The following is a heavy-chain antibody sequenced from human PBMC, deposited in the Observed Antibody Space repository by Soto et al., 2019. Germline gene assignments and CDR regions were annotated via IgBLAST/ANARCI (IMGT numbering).Heavy chain of an antibody. CDR1: GGSISSSNW. D-gene: IGHD3-22*01. V-gene: IGHV4-4*02. J-gene: IGHJ4*02. Sequence: SETLSLTCAVSGGSISSSNWWSWVRQPPGKGLEWIGEIYHSGNTNYNPSLKSRVTMAVDKSRNQFSLKLSSVTAADTAVYFCAEGRAPLTWEYDGSGYYFDYWGQGALVTVSS. CDR3: AEGRAPLTWEYDGSGYYFDY. CDR2: IYHSGNT.